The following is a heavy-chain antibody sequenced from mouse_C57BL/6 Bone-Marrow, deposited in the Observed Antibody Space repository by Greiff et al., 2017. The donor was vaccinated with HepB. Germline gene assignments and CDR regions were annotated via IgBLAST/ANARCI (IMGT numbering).Heavy chain of an antibody. V-gene: IGHV14-4*01. CDR1: GFNIKDDY. CDR2: IDPENGDT. Sequence: VQLQQSGAELVRPGASVKLSCTASGFNIKDDYMHWVKQRPEQGLEWIGWIDPENGDTEYASKFQGKATITADTSSNTAYLQLSSLTSEDTAVYYCTTITTVVAKVVYFDYWGQGTTLTVSS. J-gene: IGHJ2*01. CDR3: TTITTVVAKVVYFDY. D-gene: IGHD1-1*01.